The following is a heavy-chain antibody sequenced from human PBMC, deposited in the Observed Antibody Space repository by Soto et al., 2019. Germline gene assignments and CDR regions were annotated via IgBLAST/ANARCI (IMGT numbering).Heavy chain of an antibody. D-gene: IGHD3-3*01. J-gene: IGHJ4*01. CDR3: ARNSYYDFWSGYQWGFDL. Sequence: PSECLSLTCAVSGYPVRSGDYCGWIRQSPGKGLEWIGSLYHSGSTYYNPSLKSRVTISVDSSKNQFSLRLTSVTAADTAVYYCARNSYYDFWSGYQWGFDLWGQGTVVTVSS. V-gene: IGHV4-38-2*01. CDR2: LYHSGST. CDR1: GYPVRSGDY.